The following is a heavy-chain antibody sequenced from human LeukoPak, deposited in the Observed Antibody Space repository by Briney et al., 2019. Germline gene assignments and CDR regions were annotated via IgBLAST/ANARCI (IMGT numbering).Heavy chain of an antibody. D-gene: IGHD3-9*01. CDR2: IYHSGNT. Sequence: PSETLSLTCTVSGYSISSGYYWGWIRQPPGKGLEWIGSIYHSGNTYYNPSLKSRVTISVDTSKNQFSLKLSSVTAADTAVYYCAREKYDILTGAYPDAFDIWGQGTMVTVSS. J-gene: IGHJ3*02. V-gene: IGHV4-38-2*02. CDR1: GYSISSGYY. CDR3: AREKYDILTGAYPDAFDI.